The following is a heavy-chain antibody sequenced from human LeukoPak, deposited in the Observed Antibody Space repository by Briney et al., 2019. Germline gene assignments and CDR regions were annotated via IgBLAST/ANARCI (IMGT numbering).Heavy chain of an antibody. Sequence: GGSLRLSCAASGFTFSNAWMNWVRQAPGKGLEWVGRIKSKTDGGTTDYAAPVKGRFTISRDDSKNTLYLQMNSQKTEDTAVYYCTTRDSSGYYNYFDYWGQGTLVTVSS. J-gene: IGHJ4*02. CDR3: TTRDSSGYYNYFDY. CDR2: IKSKTDGGTT. D-gene: IGHD3-22*01. V-gene: IGHV3-15*07. CDR1: GFTFSNAW.